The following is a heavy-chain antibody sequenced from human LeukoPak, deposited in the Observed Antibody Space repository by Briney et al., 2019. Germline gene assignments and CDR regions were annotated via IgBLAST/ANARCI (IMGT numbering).Heavy chain of an antibody. V-gene: IGHV1-18*01. J-gene: IGHJ3*02. D-gene: IGHD5-18*01. CDR3: AREPTYGYGPPDDAFDI. Sequence: ASVKVSCKASGYTFTSYGISWVRQAPGQGLEWMGWISAYNGNTNFAQKLQDRVTMTTDTSTSTAYMELRSLRSEDTAVYYCAREPTYGYGPPDDAFDIWGQGTMVTVSS. CDR1: GYTFTSYG. CDR2: ISAYNGNT.